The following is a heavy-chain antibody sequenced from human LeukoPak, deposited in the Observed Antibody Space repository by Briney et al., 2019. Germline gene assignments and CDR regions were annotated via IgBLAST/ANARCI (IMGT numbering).Heavy chain of an antibody. J-gene: IGHJ3*02. CDR3: ARQYYSYGNAFDI. V-gene: IGHV3-66*04. D-gene: IGHD5-18*01. CDR1: GFTFDDYA. CDR2: IYSGGST. Sequence: PGGSLRLSCAASGFTFDDYAMHWVRQAPGKGLEWVSVIYSGGSTYYADSVKGRFTISRDNSKNTLYLQMNSLRAEDTAVYYCARQYYSYGNAFDIWGQGTMVTVSS.